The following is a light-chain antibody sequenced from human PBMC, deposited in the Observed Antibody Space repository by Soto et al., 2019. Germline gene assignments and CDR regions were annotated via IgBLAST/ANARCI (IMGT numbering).Light chain of an antibody. CDR3: QQRSNWPVS. CDR1: QSIGHF. CDR2: DAS. Sequence: EIVLTQSPGTLSLSPVESSTLSFMASQSIGHFLVWYQQKPGQAPRLLISDASKRATGIPARFSGIGSGTDFTLTINSLQPEDSAIYYCQQRSNWPVSFGGGTKVDIK. V-gene: IGKV3-11*01. J-gene: IGKJ4*01.